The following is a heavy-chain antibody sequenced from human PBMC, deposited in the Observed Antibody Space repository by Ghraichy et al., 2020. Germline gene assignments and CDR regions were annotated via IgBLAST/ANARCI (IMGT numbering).Heavy chain of an antibody. Sequence: SQTLSLTCTVSGGSISGYYWSWVRQPPGKGLEWIGYIHYSGTTNYNYSLKSRLTISVDTSKNQFSLRLSSVTAADTAVYYCARLPPLTQIRRASYYYHAMDVWGQGTAVTVSS. V-gene: IGHV4-59*08. J-gene: IGHJ6*02. CDR1: GGSISGYY. CDR2: IHYSGTT. D-gene: IGHD3-10*01. CDR3: ARLPPLTQIRRASYYYHAMDV.